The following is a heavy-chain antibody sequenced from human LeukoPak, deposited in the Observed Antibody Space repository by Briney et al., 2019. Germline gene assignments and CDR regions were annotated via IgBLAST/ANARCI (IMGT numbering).Heavy chain of an antibody. V-gene: IGHV1-2*02. Sequence: ASVKVSCKSSGYTFTGYYLHWVRQPPGQGLEWMGWINPNSGGTNYAQKFQVRVTMTMDKSISTAYMDLSRLRPGDTAVYYCARNTYYYDNSAGTFDFWGQGTLVTASS. CDR3: ARNTYYYDNSAGTFDF. CDR2: INPNSGGT. J-gene: IGHJ4*02. CDR1: GYTFTGYY. D-gene: IGHD3-22*01.